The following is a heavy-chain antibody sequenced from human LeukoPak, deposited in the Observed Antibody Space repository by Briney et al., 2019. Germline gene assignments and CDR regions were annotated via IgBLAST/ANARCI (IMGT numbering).Heavy chain of an antibody. Sequence: GGSLRLSCAASGFTFSSYAMHWVRQAPGKGLEWVAVISYDGSNKYYADSVKGRFTISRDNSKNTLYLQMNSLRAEDTAVYYCAKATVVTPGGDYWGQGTLVTVSS. V-gene: IGHV3-30-3*01. CDR3: AKATVVTPGGDY. J-gene: IGHJ4*02. CDR2: ISYDGSNK. CDR1: GFTFSSYA. D-gene: IGHD4-23*01.